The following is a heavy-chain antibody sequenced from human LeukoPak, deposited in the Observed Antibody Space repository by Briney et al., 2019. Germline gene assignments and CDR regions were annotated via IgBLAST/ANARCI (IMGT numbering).Heavy chain of an antibody. Sequence: GGSLRLSCAASGFTVSSNYMSWVRQAPGKGLEWVSVIYSGGSTYYADSVKGRFTISRDNFKNTLYLQMNSLRAEDTAVYYCARAKSSSWGFDYWGQGTLVTVSS. J-gene: IGHJ4*02. CDR3: ARAKSSSWGFDY. D-gene: IGHD6-13*01. CDR1: GFTVSSNY. V-gene: IGHV3-66*01. CDR2: IYSGGST.